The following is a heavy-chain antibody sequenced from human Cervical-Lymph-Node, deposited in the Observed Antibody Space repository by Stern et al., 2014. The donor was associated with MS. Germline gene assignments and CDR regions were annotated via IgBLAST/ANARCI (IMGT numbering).Heavy chain of an antibody. CDR1: GDTFSSYA. D-gene: IGHD1-26*01. V-gene: IGHV1-69*06. Sequence: QLVQSGAEVKKPGSSVKVSCKASGDTFSSYAINWVRQVPGQGLEWMGGITPVFGTTNYAQKCQGRVTITADKSTNTAYMELMTLRSEDTAVYYCARGGGLVGYFDYWGQGTLVSVSS. CDR2: ITPVFGTT. J-gene: IGHJ4*02. CDR3: ARGGGLVGYFDY.